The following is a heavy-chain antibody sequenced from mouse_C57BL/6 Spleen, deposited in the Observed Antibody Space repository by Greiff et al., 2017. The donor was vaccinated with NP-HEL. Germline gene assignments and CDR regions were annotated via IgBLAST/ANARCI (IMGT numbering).Heavy chain of an antibody. Sequence: VQLKQSGPELVKPGASVKISCKASGYSFTGYFMNWVMQSHGKSLEWIGRINPYNGDTFYNQKFKGKATLTVDKSSSTAHMELRSLTSEDSAVYYCAREDDGYYVAWFAYWGQGTLVTVSA. V-gene: IGHV1-20*01. CDR3: AREDDGYYVAWFAY. J-gene: IGHJ3*01. D-gene: IGHD2-3*01. CDR2: INPYNGDT. CDR1: GYSFTGYF.